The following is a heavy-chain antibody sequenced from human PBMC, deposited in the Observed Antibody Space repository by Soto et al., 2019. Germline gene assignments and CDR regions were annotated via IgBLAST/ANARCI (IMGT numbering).Heavy chain of an antibody. CDR1: GYSLNSGYY. CDR3: ARAYYDGNNYRTRGWFDP. J-gene: IGHJ5*02. Sequence: SETLSLTCGVSGYSLNSGYYWGWIRQPPGKGLEWIGSIHHSVITYYSPSLRSRLSLSVDTSKNQFSLKLTSVTAADTAVYYCARAYYDGNNYRTRGWFDPWGQGILVTVSS. D-gene: IGHD3-16*01. CDR2: IHHSVIT. V-gene: IGHV4-38-2*01.